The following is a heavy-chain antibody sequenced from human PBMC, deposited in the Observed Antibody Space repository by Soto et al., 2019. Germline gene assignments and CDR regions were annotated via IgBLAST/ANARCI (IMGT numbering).Heavy chain of an antibody. J-gene: IGHJ4*02. Sequence: ASVKVSCKASGYTFTSYGISWVRQAAGQGLEWMGWISAYNGNTNYAQKLQGRVTMTKDTSTSKAYMELRSLRSDGKAVYYCAMRGYSYGYAFFDYWGQRTLVTVSS. CDR3: AMRGYSYGYAFFDY. CDR2: ISAYNGNT. D-gene: IGHD5-18*01. V-gene: IGHV1-18*01. CDR1: GYTFTSYG.